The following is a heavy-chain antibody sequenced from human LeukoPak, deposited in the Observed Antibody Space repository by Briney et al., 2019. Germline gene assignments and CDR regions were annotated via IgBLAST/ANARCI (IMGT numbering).Heavy chain of an antibody. CDR1: GYTFTGYY. D-gene: IGHD5-18*01. V-gene: IGHV1-2*02. J-gene: IGHJ4*02. CDR3: ARGVGIQLWLLPEYYFDY. CDR2: INPNSGGT. Sequence: ASVTVSCKASGYTFTGYYMHWVRQAPGQGLEWMGWINPNSGGTNYAQKFQGRVTMTRDTSISTAYMELSRLRSDDTAVYYCARGVGIQLWLLPEYYFDYWGQGTLVTVSS.